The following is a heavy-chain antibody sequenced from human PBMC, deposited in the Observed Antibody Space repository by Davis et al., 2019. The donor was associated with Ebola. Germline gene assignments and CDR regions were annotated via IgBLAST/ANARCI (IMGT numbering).Heavy chain of an antibody. CDR1: GYTFTSYG. D-gene: IGHD3-3*01. Sequence: ASVKVSCKASGYTFTSYGISWVRQAPGQGLEWMGWISAYNGNTNYAQKLQGRVTMTTDTSTSTAYMELSSLRSEEPAVYYCASAYTYYDFWSDYPDRYYGMDVWGQGTTVTVSS. V-gene: IGHV1-18*01. CDR3: ASAYTYYDFWSDYPDRYYGMDV. J-gene: IGHJ6*02. CDR2: ISAYNGNT.